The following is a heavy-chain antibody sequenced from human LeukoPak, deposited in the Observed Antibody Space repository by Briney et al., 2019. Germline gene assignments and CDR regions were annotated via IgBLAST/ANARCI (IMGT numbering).Heavy chain of an antibody. CDR3: TSHLLYDILTGYYQGTGFDP. V-gene: IGHV1-2*02. CDR2: INPNSGGT. CDR1: GYTFTGYY. Sequence: ASVKVSCKASGYTFTGYYMHWVRQAPGQGLEWMGWINPNSGGTNYAQKFQGRVTMTRDTSISTAYMELSRLRSDDTAVYYCTSHLLYDILTGYYQGTGFDPWGQGTLVTVSS. D-gene: IGHD3-9*01. J-gene: IGHJ5*02.